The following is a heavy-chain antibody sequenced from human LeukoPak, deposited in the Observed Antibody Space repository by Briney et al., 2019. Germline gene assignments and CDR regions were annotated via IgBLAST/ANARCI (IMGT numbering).Heavy chain of an antibody. J-gene: IGHJ5*02. D-gene: IGHD3-22*01. CDR1: GGSISSGDYN. CDR2: LCYSRST. Sequence: PSEPLSLPCTVSGGSISSGDYNWSPIPQPPGKGRERIWYLCYSRSTYYNPSRKSRPTIHVDTPKNRVSLNLRSVTGRDCAFYYCTRPYYYDSRIDPWGQGTLVTVSS. V-gene: IGHV4-30-4*01. CDR3: TRPYYYDSRIDP.